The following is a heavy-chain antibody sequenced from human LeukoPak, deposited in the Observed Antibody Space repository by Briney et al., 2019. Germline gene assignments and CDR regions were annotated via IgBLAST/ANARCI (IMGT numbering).Heavy chain of an antibody. D-gene: IGHD5-18*01. CDR1: GYTFTGYY. Sequence: ASVKVSCKASGYTFTGYYMHWVRQAPGQGLEWMGRINPNSGGTNYAQKFQGRVTMTRDTSISTAYMELSRLRSDDTAVYYCARGGMKLQLSLPLYGYWGQGTLVTVPS. J-gene: IGHJ4*02. CDR2: INPNSGGT. V-gene: IGHV1-2*06. CDR3: ARGGMKLQLSLPLYGY.